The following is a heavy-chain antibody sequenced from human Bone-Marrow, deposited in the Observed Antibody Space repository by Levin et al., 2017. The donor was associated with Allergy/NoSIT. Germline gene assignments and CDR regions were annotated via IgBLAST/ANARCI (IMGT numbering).Heavy chain of an antibody. Sequence: GGSLRLSCTTSGFTFADYTMSWFRQAPGKGLEWVGFVRRNSYGASGEYAASVKGRFTISRDDSKSIAYLQMNSLKIEDTGVYYCTRDFASTVWWFDPWGQGTLVTVSS. CDR2: VRRNSYGASG. CDR1: GFTFADYT. CDR3: TRDFASTVWWFDP. J-gene: IGHJ5*02. D-gene: IGHD4-11*01. V-gene: IGHV3-49*03.